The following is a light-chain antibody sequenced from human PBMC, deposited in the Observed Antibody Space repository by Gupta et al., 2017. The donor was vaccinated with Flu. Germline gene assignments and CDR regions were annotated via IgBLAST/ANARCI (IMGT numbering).Light chain of an antibody. CDR3: QVWDSSSDHVV. CDR2: ADT. Sequence: YVLTQAPSVSVAPGQTARITCGGNNIGGKSVHWYQQRPGQAPVLVVSADTDRPSGIPERFPGSNSGNTATLTISRVEAGDEADYYCQVWDSSSDHVVFGGGTKLTVL. V-gene: IGLV3-21*02. J-gene: IGLJ2*01. CDR1: NIGGKS.